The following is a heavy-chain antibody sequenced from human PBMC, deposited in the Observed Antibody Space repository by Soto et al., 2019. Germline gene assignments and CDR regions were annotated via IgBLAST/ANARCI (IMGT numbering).Heavy chain of an antibody. Sequence: PSETLSLTCLVSGGSISNFHWSWIRQPPGKGPEWIGYMHNSGNTYSNPSLKSRVTISVDTSKNQLSLKLSSVTAADTAMCYCFGSGGYWGRGILVTVSS. V-gene: IGHV4-59*08. J-gene: IGHJ4*02. CDR2: MHNSGNT. CDR1: GGSISNFH. D-gene: IGHD3-3*01. CDR3: FGSGGY.